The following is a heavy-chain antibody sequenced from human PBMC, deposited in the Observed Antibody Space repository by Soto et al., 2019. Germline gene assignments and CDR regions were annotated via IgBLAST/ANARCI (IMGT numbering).Heavy chain of an antibody. V-gene: IGHV4-31*03. CDR1: GGSISSGGYY. CDR2: IYYSGST. J-gene: IGHJ4*02. CDR3: AREYYYDSSGFDY. D-gene: IGHD3-22*01. Sequence: SETLSLTCTVSGGSISSGGYYWAWIRQHPQKGLEWIGHIYYSGSTYYNPSLKSRVTVSVDTSKNQFSLKLSSVTAADTAVYYCAREYYYDSSGFDYWGQGTLVTVSS.